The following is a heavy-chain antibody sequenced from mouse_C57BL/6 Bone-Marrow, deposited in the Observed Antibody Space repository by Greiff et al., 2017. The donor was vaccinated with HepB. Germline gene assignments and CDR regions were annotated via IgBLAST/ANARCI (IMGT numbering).Heavy chain of an antibody. J-gene: IGHJ3*01. V-gene: IGHV1-55*01. CDR1: GYTFTSYW. D-gene: IGHD2-2*01. CDR3: ARGWLRRRTWFAY. Sequence: VQLQQPGAELVKPGASVKMSCKASGYTFTSYWITWVKQRPGQGLEWIGDIYPGSGSTNYNEKFKNKATLTVDTSSSTAYMQLSSLTSEDSAVYYCARGWLRRRTWFAYWGQGTLVTVSA. CDR2: IYPGSGST.